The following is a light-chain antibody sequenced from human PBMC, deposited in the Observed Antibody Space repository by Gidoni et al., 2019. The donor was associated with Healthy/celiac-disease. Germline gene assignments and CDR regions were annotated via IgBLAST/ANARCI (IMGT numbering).Light chain of an antibody. CDR3: QVWDSSSSHPVV. J-gene: IGLJ2*01. Sequence: SYVLTQPPSVSVAPGQTARITCGGNNIGSKSVHWYQQKPGRAPVLVVYDDSDRPSGIPERFSGSNSGNTATLTISRVEAGDEADYCCQVWDSSSSHPVVFGGGTKLTVL. V-gene: IGLV3-21*02. CDR1: NIGSKS. CDR2: DDS.